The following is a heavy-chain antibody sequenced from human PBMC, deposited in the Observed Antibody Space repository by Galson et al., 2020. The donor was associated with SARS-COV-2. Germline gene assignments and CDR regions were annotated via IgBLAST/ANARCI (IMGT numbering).Heavy chain of an antibody. CDR3: ARYRDSGWPRGFFDY. CDR1: GFTVSSTY. CDR2: IYTGGST. Sequence: GGSLRLSCAASGFTVSSTYMTWVRQAPGKGLEWVSVIYTGGSTNYADSVKGRFTFSRDNSKNTVSLQLNSLRAEDTAVYYCARYRDSGWPRGFFDYWGQGTLVTVSS. D-gene: IGHD6-19*01. V-gene: IGHV3-53*01. J-gene: IGHJ4*02.